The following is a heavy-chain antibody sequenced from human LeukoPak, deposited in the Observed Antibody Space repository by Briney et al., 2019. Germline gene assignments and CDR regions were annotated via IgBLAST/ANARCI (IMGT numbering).Heavy chain of an antibody. V-gene: IGHV3-15*01. Sequence: PGGSLRLSCAASGFTFSNAWVSWVRQAPGKGLEWVARIKSKTDSGTTDYAARVKGRFTISRDDSKNTLYLQMNNLKTEDTAVYYCTTSRRHWGDYFDYWGQGTLVTVSS. CDR3: TTSRRHWGDYFDY. D-gene: IGHD7-27*01. CDR1: GFTFSNAW. J-gene: IGHJ4*02. CDR2: IKSKTDSGTT.